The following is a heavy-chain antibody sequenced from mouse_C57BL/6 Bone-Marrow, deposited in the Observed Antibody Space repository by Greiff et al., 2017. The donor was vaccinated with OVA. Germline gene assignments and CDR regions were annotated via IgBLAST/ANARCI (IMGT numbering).Heavy chain of an antibody. CDR1: GFTFSNYW. J-gene: IGHJ1*03. CDR2: IRLKSDNYAT. CDR3: TGLLITTVVAWYFDV. Sequence: EVQLQESGGGLVQPGGSMKLSCVASGFTFSNYWMNWVRQSPEKGLEWVAQIRLKSDNYATHYAESVKGRFTISRDDSKSSVYLQMNNLRAEDTGIYYCTGLLITTVVAWYFDVWGTGTTVTVSS. D-gene: IGHD1-1*01. V-gene: IGHV6-3*01.